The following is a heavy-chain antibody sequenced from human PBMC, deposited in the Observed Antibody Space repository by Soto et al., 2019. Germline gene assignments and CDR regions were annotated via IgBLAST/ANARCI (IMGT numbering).Heavy chain of an antibody. D-gene: IGHD2-2*01. CDR2: ISDTGSSH. J-gene: IGHJ4*02. CDR1: GFTFSDYG. Sequence: PGGSLRLSCAVSGFTFSDYGMHWVRQAPGKGLECVAVISDTGSSHYYAASVEGRFTISRENSKNTLSLHMDRLRVEDTAVYYCAKDRGGDCPDNSCYFGADYWGQGTPVTVSS. CDR3: AKDRGGDCPDNSCYFGADY. V-gene: IGHV3-30*18.